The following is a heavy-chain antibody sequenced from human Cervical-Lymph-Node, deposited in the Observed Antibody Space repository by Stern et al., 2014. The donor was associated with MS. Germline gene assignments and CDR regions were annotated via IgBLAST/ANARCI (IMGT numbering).Heavy chain of an antibody. CDR1: EGTFSSSD. CDR3: ALGGFGHYFEY. CDR2: IIPISGTA. Sequence: VQLVESGAEVQKPGSSVKVSCRASEGTFSSSDISWVRQAPGQGLEWMGGIIPISGTANYAQKYQGRVTITADESTSTAYMELSSLRSEDTAIYYCALGGFGHYFEYWGQGTLVTVSS. V-gene: IGHV1-69*01. D-gene: IGHD3-10*01. J-gene: IGHJ4*02.